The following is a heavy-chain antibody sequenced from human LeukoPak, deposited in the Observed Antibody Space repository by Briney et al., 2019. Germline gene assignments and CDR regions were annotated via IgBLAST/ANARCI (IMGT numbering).Heavy chain of an antibody. CDR3: AKVRDRERITMIVGTLNWFDP. J-gene: IGHJ5*02. Sequence: GASVKVSCKASGYTFTGYYMHWVRQAPGQGLEWMGWINPNSGGTNYAQRFQGRVTMTRDTSVSTVYMELRRLRSDDTAVYYCAKVRDRERITMIVGTLNWFDPWGQGTLVTVSS. V-gene: IGHV1-2*02. D-gene: IGHD3-22*01. CDR1: GYTFTGYY. CDR2: INPNSGGT.